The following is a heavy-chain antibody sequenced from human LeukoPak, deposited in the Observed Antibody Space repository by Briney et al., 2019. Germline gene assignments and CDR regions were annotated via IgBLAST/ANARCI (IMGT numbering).Heavy chain of an antibody. J-gene: IGHJ3*02. CDR2: IIPIFGTA. D-gene: IGHD5-18*01. V-gene: IGHV1-69*13. CDR1: GGTFSSYA. CDR3: ARERTRGYSYGFDAFDI. Sequence: GASVKVSCKASGGTFSSYAISWVRQAPGQGLEWMGGIIPIFGTANYAQKFQGRVTITADESTSTAYMELSSLRSEDTAVYYCARERTRGYSYGFDAFDIWSQGTMVTVSS.